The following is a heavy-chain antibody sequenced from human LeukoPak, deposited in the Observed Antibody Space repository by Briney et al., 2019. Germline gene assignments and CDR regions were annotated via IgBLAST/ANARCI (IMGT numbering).Heavy chain of an antibody. CDR2: ISGSGGST. CDR3: AKDSRYYDSSGLFDY. Sequence: GGSLRLSCAASGFTFSSYAMSWVRQAPGKGLEWVSAISGSGGSTYYADSVKGRFTISRDNSKNTLYLQMNSLRAEDTAVCYCAKDSRYYDSSGLFDYWGQGTLVTVSS. CDR1: GFTFSSYA. V-gene: IGHV3-23*01. D-gene: IGHD3-22*01. J-gene: IGHJ4*02.